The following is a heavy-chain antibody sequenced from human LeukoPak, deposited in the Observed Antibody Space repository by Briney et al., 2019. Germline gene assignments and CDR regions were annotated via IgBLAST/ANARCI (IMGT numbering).Heavy chain of an antibody. J-gene: IGHJ6*03. V-gene: IGHV4-59*01. CDR1: GGSISSYY. CDR3: ARESYGDAAPPFYYYYYMDV. Sequence: SETLSLTCTVSGGSISSYYWSWIRQPPGKGLEWIGYIYYSGSTNYNPSLKSRVTISVDTSKNQFSLKLSSVTAADTAVYYCARESYGDAAPPFYYYYYMDVWGKGTTVTVSS. CDR2: IYYSGST. D-gene: IGHD4-17*01.